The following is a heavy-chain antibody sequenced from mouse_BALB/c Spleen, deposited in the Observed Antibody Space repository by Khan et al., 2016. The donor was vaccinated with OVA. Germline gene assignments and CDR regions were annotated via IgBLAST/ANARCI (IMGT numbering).Heavy chain of an antibody. Sequence: QVQLQQSGAELARPGASVKMSCKASGYTFTTYTMHWVKQRPGQGLEWIGYINPSNGYTNYNQKFKDKSILTADKSSSTAYMQHSSLTSDYSAVYNDARERAYYRSEGWFSYWGQGTLVTVSA. CDR2: INPSNGYT. V-gene: IGHV1-4*01. D-gene: IGHD2-14*01. CDR1: GYTFTTYT. CDR3: ARERAYYRSEGWFSY. J-gene: IGHJ3*01.